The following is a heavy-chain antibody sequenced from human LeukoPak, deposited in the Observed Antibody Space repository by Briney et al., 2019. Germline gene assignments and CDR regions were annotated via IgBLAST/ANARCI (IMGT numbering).Heavy chain of an antibody. D-gene: IGHD3-10*01. CDR3: AKDHSNALLRFGEVIRKTRDGYFDY. Sequence: GGSLRLSCAASGFTFSSYGMHWVRQAPGKGLEWVAVISYAGSNKYYADSVKGRFTISRDNSKNTLYLQMNSLRAEDTAVYYCAKDHSNALLRFGEVIRKTRDGYFDYWGQGTLVTVSS. V-gene: IGHV3-30*18. CDR1: GFTFSSYG. CDR2: ISYAGSNK. J-gene: IGHJ4*02.